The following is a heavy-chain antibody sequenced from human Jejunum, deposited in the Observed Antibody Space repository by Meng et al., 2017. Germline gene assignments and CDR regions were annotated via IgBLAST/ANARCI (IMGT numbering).Heavy chain of an antibody. J-gene: IGHJ4*02. CDR3: ARSPAWSSGRYFDY. D-gene: IGHD6-25*01. V-gene: IGHV4-4*02. CDR1: GGSITTNNW. CDR2: IYHSGRT. Sequence: QMQLQESGPGLVKPSGTLSLTCVISGGSITTNNWWSWVRQSPGKGLEWIGEIYHSGRTNYNPSLKSRVTISVDTSKTLFSLELSSVTAADTGVYYCARSPAWSSGRYFDYWGQGALVTVSS.